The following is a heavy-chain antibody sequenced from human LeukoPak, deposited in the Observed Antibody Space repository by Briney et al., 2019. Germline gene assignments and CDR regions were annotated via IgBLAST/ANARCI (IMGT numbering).Heavy chain of an antibody. D-gene: IGHD6-13*01. J-gene: IGHJ4*02. CDR2: IYYSGST. CDR3: ARAWAAAGNFDY. V-gene: IGHV4-39*07. Sequence: PSETLSLTCTVSGGSISSSSYYWGWIRQPPGKGLEWIGSIYYSGSTYYNPSLKSRVTISVDTSKNQFSLKLSSVTAADTAVYYCARAWAAAGNFDYWGQGTLVTVSS. CDR1: GGSISSSSYY.